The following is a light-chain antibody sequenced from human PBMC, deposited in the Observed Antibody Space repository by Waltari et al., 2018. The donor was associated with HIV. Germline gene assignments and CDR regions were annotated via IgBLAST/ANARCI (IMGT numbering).Light chain of an antibody. CDR3: GTWDSSLSAVV. CDR1: SSNVGHTY. J-gene: IGLJ2*01. CDR2: ENK. V-gene: IGLV1-51*02. Sequence: QSVLTQPPSVSAAPGQKVTISCSGSSSNVGHTYVSWYQQLPGTAPKLLMYENKGRPSGIPDRSSGSKSGTSATLGITGLQTGDEADYYCGTWDSSLSAVVFGGGTKLTVL.